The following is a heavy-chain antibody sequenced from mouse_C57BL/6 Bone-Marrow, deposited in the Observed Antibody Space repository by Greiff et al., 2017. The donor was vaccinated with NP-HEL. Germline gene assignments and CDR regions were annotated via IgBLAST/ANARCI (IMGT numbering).Heavy chain of an antibody. CDR3: TRGVVATYWYFDV. J-gene: IGHJ1*03. CDR1: GYTFTDYE. D-gene: IGHD1-1*01. CDR2: IDPETGGT. V-gene: IGHV1-15*01. Sequence: VQLQQSGAELVRPGASVTLSCKASGYTFTDYEMHWVKQTPVHGLEWIGAIDPETGGTAYNQKFKGKAILTADKSSSKAYMELRSLTSEDSAVDYCTRGVVATYWYFDVWGTGTTVTVSS.